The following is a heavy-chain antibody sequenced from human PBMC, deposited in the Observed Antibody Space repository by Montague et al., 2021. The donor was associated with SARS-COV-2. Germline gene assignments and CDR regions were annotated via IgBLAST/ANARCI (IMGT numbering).Heavy chain of an antibody. Sequence: PALVKPTQTLTLTCTFSGFSLSTSGTCVSWIRQPPGKALEWLAPIDWDDDKYYSTSLKTRLTISKDTSKNQVVLTMTNMDPVDTATYYCARIWGATRGDAFDIWGQGTMVTVSS. J-gene: IGHJ3*02. CDR2: IDWDDDK. D-gene: IGHD1-26*01. CDR1: GFSLSTSGTC. V-gene: IGHV2-70*01. CDR3: ARIWGATRGDAFDI.